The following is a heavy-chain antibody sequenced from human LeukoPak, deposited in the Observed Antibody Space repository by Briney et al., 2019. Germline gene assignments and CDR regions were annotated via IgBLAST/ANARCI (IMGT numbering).Heavy chain of an antibody. D-gene: IGHD5-18*01. CDR3: ARDQRYSYGDYYFGY. CDR2: IYYIGTT. J-gene: IGHJ4*02. Sequence: SETLSLTCKVSGGSVSSHYWSWIRQPPGRGLEWIGYIYYIGTTSYNPSLKSRVTISVDTSKNQFSLKLSAVTAADTAVYYCARDQRYSYGDYYFGYWGQGTLVTVSS. CDR1: GGSVSSHY. V-gene: IGHV4-59*02.